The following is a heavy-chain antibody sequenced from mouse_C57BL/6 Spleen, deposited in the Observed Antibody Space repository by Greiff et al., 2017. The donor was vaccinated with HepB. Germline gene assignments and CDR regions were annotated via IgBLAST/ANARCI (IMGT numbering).Heavy chain of an antibody. V-gene: IGHV1-26*01. D-gene: IGHD1-1*01. CDR2: INPNNGGT. CDR3: ARGGTTVVDD. Sequence: EVQLQQSGPELVKPGASVKISCKASGYTFTDYYMNWVKQSHGKSLEWIGDINPNNGGTSYNQKFKGKATLTVDKSSSTAYMELRSLTSEDSAVYYCARGGTTVVDDWGQGTTLTVSS. CDR1: GYTFTDYY. J-gene: IGHJ2*01.